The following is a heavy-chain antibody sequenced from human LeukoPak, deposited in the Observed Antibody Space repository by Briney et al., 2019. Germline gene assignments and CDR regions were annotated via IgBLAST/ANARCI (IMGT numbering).Heavy chain of an antibody. CDR1: GYTFTSYG. J-gene: IGHJ4*02. CDR3: ARIPPGYSGYELDY. D-gene: IGHD5-12*01. CDR2: ISAYNGNT. Sequence: ASVKVSCKASGYTFTSYGISWVRQAPGQGLEWMGWISAYNGNTDYAQKFQGRVPMTTDTSTSTAYMELRSLRSDDTAVYYCARIPPGYSGYELDYWGQGTLVTVSS. V-gene: IGHV1-18*04.